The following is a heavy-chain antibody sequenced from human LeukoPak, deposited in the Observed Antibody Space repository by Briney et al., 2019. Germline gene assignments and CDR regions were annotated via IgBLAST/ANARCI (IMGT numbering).Heavy chain of an antibody. V-gene: IGHV1-2*02. J-gene: IGHJ4*02. Sequence: GASVKVSCKASGYTFTNYYLHWVRQAPGQGLEWMGWINTNSGGTNYPQKFQGRATMTSDASISAAYIELSSLTSDDTAIYYCAGWYGSGTVALFDFWGQGTLVTVSS. D-gene: IGHD3-10*01. CDR1: GYTFTNYY. CDR2: INTNSGGT. CDR3: AGWYGSGTVALFDF.